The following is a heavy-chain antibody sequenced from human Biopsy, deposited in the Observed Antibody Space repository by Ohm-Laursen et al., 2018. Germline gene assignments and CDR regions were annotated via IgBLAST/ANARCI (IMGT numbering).Heavy chain of an antibody. Sequence: GSLRLSCTASGFMFSSYWMNWVRQAPGKGLEWVANIYQDGSEKYYVDSVKGRFTISRDNTKNSLYLQMNSLRAEDTAVYYCAKEEPPQGYDFWSGHYYYFDYWGQGTLVTVSS. J-gene: IGHJ4*01. CDR1: GFMFSSYW. D-gene: IGHD3-3*01. CDR2: IYQDGSEK. CDR3: AKEEPPQGYDFWSGHYYYFDY. V-gene: IGHV3-7*03.